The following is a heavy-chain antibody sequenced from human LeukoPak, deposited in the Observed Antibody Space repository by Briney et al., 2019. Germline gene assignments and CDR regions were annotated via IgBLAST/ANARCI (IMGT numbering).Heavy chain of an antibody. J-gene: IGHJ4*02. Sequence: GGSPRLSCAASGFTFSSYSMNWVRQAPGKGLEWVSSISSSSSYIYYADSVKGRFTISRDNAKNSLYLQMNSLRAEDTAVYYCARDSYDFWSGYYAISVGGYWGQGTLVTVSS. CDR2: ISSSSSYI. CDR3: ARDSYDFWSGYYAISVGGY. D-gene: IGHD3-3*01. CDR1: GFTFSSYS. V-gene: IGHV3-21*01.